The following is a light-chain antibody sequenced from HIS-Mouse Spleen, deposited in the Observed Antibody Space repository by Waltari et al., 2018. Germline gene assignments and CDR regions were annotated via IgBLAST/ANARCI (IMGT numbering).Light chain of an antibody. CDR3: QQYYSTPYT. CDR2: VES. V-gene: IGKV4-1*01. Sequence: DIVMTQSPDSLAVSLGERATINCKSSQSVLYSSNNKNYLAWYQQKPGQPPKLLIYVESTRESGVPDRFSGSGSGTDFTLTISSLQAEDVAVYYCQQYYSTPYTFGQGTKLEIK. J-gene: IGKJ2*01. CDR1: QSVLYSSNNKNY.